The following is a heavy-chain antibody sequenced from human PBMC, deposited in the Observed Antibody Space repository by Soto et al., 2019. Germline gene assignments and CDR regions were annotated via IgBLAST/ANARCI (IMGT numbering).Heavy chain of an antibody. CDR1: SGSIETTNW. Sequence: SETLSLTCAVASGSIETTNWWSWVRQPPGKGLEWIGEIFHSGNTYYDPSLASRVTISVDTSKNQFSLNLRSVTAADTAVYYCARRTWGMDVWGQGTTVTVSS. V-gene: IGHV4-4*02. D-gene: IGHD2-8*01. CDR2: IFHSGNT. J-gene: IGHJ6*02. CDR3: ARRTWGMDV.